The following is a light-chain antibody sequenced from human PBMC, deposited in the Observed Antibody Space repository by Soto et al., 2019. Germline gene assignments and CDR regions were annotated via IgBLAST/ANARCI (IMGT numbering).Light chain of an antibody. CDR1: QGVTTW. J-gene: IGKJ1*01. V-gene: IGKV1-12*01. Sequence: DIQMTQSPSSVSESVADRVTISCRASQGVTTWLAWYQQKPGRALKLLIYAASTLQSGVPSRFSGSGSVTDFTLTISSLQPEYFATYYCQQATSFPRTFGQGTKLDIK. CDR2: AAS. CDR3: QQATSFPRT.